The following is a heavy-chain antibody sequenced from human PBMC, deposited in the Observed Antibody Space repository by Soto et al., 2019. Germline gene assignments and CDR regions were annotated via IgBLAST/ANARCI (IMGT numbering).Heavy chain of an antibody. CDR3: AKDFGAWSDS. CDR2: ISYDGGDF. Sequence: GGSLRLSCAASGFAFSTYGMHWVRQAPGKGLEWVALISYDGGDFYYADSVKGRFTISRDNSKHTLSLQMDSLRVEDTAVYYCAKDFGAWSDSWGQGTLVTVSS. J-gene: IGHJ5*01. CDR1: GFAFSTYG. V-gene: IGHV3-30*18. D-gene: IGHD3-10*01.